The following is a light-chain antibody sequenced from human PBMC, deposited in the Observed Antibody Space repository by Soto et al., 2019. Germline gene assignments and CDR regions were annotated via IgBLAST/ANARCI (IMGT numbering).Light chain of an antibody. V-gene: IGLV3-21*04. CDR1: NIGSKS. Sequence: SYELTQSPSVSVAPGKTARITCGGNNIGSKSVHWYQQKPGQAPVLVIYYDSDRPSGIPERFSGSNSGNTATLTISRVEAGDEADYYCQVWDSSSDHLVFGGGTKLTVL. J-gene: IGLJ2*01. CDR2: YDS. CDR3: QVWDSSSDHLV.